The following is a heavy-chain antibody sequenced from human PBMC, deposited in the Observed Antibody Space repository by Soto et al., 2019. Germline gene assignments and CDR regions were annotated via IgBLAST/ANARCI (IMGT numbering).Heavy chain of an antibody. V-gene: IGHV3-30*18. D-gene: IGHD2-21*01. J-gene: IGHJ4*02. CDR2: TSNDGKKV. CDR1: GFSLSSYA. CDR3: AKAGEVFGLVIFAYLDS. Sequence: QVQLVESGGGVFQPGTSLRVSCEVPGFSLSSYAIHWVRQAPAKGREWLAVTSNDGKKVSYADSVKGRFTVSRDNSKNTVALQMNSLRSEDTAVYFCAKAGEVFGLVIFAYLDSWGQGSLVTVSA.